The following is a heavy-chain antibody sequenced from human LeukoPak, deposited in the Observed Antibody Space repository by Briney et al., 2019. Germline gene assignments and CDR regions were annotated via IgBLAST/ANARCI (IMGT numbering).Heavy chain of an antibody. CDR1: GGSFSGYY. CDR3: ARHEIRWELLYNWFDP. V-gene: IGHV4-34*01. CDR2: INHSGST. J-gene: IGHJ5*02. Sequence: KPSETLSLTCAVYGGSFSGYYWSWIRQPPGKGLEWIGEINHSGSTNYNPSLKSRVTISVDTSKNQFSLKLSSVTAADTAVYYCARHEIRWELLYNWFDPWGQGTLVTVSS. D-gene: IGHD1-26*01.